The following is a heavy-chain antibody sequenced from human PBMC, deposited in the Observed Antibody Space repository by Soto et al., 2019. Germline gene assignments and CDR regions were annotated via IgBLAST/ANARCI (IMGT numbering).Heavy chain of an antibody. V-gene: IGHV1-18*01. Sequence: QVQLVQSGAEVKKPGASVKVSCKASGYTFTSYGISWVRQAPGQGLEWRGWISADNGNTKYAQKLQGSVTMTTDTSTSTAYMELRRLRSDASAVYDCAREFLFDYWGQGTLVTVSS. CDR3: AREFLFDY. CDR2: ISADNGNT. CDR1: GYTFTSYG. J-gene: IGHJ4*02.